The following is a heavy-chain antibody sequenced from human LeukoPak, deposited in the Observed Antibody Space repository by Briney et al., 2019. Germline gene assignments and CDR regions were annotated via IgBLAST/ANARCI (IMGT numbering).Heavy chain of an antibody. Sequence: PSETLSLTCTVSGGSISSYYWSWIRQPPGKGLEWIGYIYYSGSTNYNPSLKSRVTISVDTSKNQFSLKLSSVTAADTAVYYCARDQSVTPVTTKATFDYWGQGTLVTVSS. CDR3: ARDQSVTPVTTKATFDY. CDR1: GGSISSYY. V-gene: IGHV4-59*12. J-gene: IGHJ4*02. CDR2: IYYSGST. D-gene: IGHD4-17*01.